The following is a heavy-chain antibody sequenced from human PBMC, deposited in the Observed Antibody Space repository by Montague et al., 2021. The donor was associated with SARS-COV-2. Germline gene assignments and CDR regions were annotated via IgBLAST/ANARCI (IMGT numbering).Heavy chain of an antibody. D-gene: IGHD1-26*01. V-gene: IGHV4-61*09. J-gene: IGHJ6*02. Sequence: TLSLTCTVSGGSISSGNYYWSWIRQPAGKGLEWIGHIYTSGSTNYNPSLKSPVTISVHTSNNQFSLKLSSVTAADTAVYYCARESGSPTYYFYYGVDVWGQGTTVTVSS. CDR2: IYTSGST. CDR3: ARESGSPTYYFYYGVDV. CDR1: GGSISSGNYY.